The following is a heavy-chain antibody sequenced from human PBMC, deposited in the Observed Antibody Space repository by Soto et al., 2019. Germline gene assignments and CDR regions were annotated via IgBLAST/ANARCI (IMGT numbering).Heavy chain of an antibody. D-gene: IGHD3-22*01. J-gene: IGHJ4*02. Sequence: GSLRLSCAASGFTFSSYGMHWVRQAPGKGLEWVAVISYDGSNKYYADSVKGRFTISRDNSKNTLYLQMNSLRAEDTAVYYCAKDRYYYDSSGLLPFWGQGTLVTVSS. CDR2: ISYDGSNK. CDR3: AKDRYYYDSSGLLPF. CDR1: GFTFSSYG. V-gene: IGHV3-30*18.